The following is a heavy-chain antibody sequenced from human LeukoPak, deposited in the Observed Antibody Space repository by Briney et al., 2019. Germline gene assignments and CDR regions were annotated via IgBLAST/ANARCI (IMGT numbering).Heavy chain of an antibody. Sequence: GGSLRLSCAASGFTFSSYAMNWVRQAPGKGLEWVSAISGSGGSTYYADSVKGRFTISRDNSKNTLYLQTNSLRAEDTAIYYCAKDGYSSGWSTFDNWGQGTLVTVSS. J-gene: IGHJ4*02. CDR3: AKDGYSSGWSTFDN. V-gene: IGHV3-23*01. CDR2: ISGSGGST. CDR1: GFTFSSYA. D-gene: IGHD6-19*01.